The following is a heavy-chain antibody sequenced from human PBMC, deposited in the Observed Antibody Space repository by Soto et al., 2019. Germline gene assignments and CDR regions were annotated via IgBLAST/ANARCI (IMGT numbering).Heavy chain of an antibody. V-gene: IGHV5-10-1*01. D-gene: IGHD2-2*01. CDR2: IDPSDSYV. CDR1: GYSFTAYW. Sequence: GESLKISCQASGYSFTAYWITWVRQMPGKGLEWMATIDPSDSYVDYSPSFRGHVTFSVDRSITTVYLQWNSLKASDSAMYFCTRRASSSFYHFDFWGQGALVAVSS. J-gene: IGHJ4*02. CDR3: TRRASSSFYHFDF.